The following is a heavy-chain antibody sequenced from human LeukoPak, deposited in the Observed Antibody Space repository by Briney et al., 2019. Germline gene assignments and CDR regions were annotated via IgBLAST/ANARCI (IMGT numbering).Heavy chain of an antibody. D-gene: IGHD3-9*01. Sequence: SETLSLTCTVSGGSISSGGYSWSWIRRPPGKGLEWIGYICHSGSTFYKPSLKSRVTNSVDRSKNQFSLMLTSVTAADTAVYYCARVIGEYDILTGYYLSGFDYWGQGTLVTVSS. CDR2: ICHSGST. CDR3: ARVIGEYDILTGYYLSGFDY. J-gene: IGHJ4*02. V-gene: IGHV4-30-2*01. CDR1: GGSISSGGYS.